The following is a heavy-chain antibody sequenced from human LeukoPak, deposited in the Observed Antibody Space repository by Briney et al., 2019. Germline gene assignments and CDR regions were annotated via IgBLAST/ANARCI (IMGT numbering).Heavy chain of an antibody. Sequence: ASVKVSCKASGYTFTGYYMHWVRQAPGQGLEWMGGIIPIFGTANYAQKFQGRVTITADESTSTAYMELSSLRSEDTAVYYCARGTIFGVASTPDVWGQGTTVTVSS. CDR3: ARGTIFGVASTPDV. J-gene: IGHJ6*02. V-gene: IGHV1-69*13. CDR1: GYTFTGYY. CDR2: IIPIFGTA. D-gene: IGHD3-3*01.